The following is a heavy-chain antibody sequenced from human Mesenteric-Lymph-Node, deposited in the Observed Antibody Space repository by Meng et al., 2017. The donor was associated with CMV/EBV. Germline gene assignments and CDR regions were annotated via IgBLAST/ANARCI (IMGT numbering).Heavy chain of an antibody. J-gene: IGHJ2*01. D-gene: IGHD5-24*01. CDR2: INHSGVT. CDR1: GSFNDYD. CDR3: ARRLRLGAMTTDGWYFDL. V-gene: IGHV4-34*01. Sequence: GSFNDYDWTWIRQPPGRSLEWIGEINHSGVTNSNPSLKSRITLSVDTSKNQFSLRLTSVTAADTAVYYCARRLRLGAMTTDGWYFDLWGRDSLVTVSS.